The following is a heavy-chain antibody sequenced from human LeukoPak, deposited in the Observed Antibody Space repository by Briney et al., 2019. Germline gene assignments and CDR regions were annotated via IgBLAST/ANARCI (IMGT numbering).Heavy chain of an antibody. CDR1: GGSISGYY. V-gene: IGHV4-59*01. CDR3: ARVLPGYYGSGSYHDY. J-gene: IGHJ4*02. D-gene: IGHD3-10*01. Sequence: SETLSLTCTVSGGSISGYYWSWIRQPPGKGLEWIGYIYYSGSTNYNPSLESRVTISVDTSKNQFSLKLSSVTAADTAVYYCARVLPGYYGSGSYHDYWGQGNLVTVSS. CDR2: IYYSGST.